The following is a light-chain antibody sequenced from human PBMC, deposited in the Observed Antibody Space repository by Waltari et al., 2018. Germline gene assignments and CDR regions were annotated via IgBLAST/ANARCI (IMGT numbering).Light chain of an antibody. CDR1: QSVSSY. CDR3: QQRSNWPPLT. V-gene: IGKV3-11*01. CDR2: DAS. J-gene: IGKJ4*01. Sequence: EIVLTPSPATLSLSPGERATRSCRASQSVSSYLAWYQQKPGQAPRLLIYDASNRATGIPARFSGSGSGTDFTLTISSLEPEDFAVYYCQQRSNWPPLTFGGGTKVEIK.